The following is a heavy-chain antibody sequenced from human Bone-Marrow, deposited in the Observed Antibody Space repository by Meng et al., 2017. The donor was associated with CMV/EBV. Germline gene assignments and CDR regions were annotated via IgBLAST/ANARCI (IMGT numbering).Heavy chain of an antibody. J-gene: IGHJ4*02. CDR3: SIALDSSSWYYDY. CDR1: GFTFSGYS. CDR2: ISSSSSYI. D-gene: IGHD6-13*01. Sequence: GGSLRLSCAASGFTFSGYSMNWVRQAPGKGLEWVSGISSSSSYIDYADSVKGRFTISRDKSKKTLSLQMNSLRAEDTAVYYCSIALDSSSWYYDYWGQGTLVTVSS. V-gene: IGHV3-21*04.